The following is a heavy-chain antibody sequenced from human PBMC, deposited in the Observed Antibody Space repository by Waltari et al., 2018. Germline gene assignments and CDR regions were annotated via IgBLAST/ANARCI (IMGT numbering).Heavy chain of an antibody. CDR1: GVSISTSRYH. V-gene: IGHV4-39*01. Sequence: QLQLQESGPGLVNPSETLALTCPASGVSISTSRYHWGWIRQPPGKGLDWIGSLHYGGSSYFNPSLKSRVTISVDTSKNQFSLKLTSVTAADTAVYYCATLPIPLELWYFDLWGRGTLVTVSS. CDR2: LHYGGSS. J-gene: IGHJ2*01. CDR3: ATLPIPLELWYFDL. D-gene: IGHD1-7*01.